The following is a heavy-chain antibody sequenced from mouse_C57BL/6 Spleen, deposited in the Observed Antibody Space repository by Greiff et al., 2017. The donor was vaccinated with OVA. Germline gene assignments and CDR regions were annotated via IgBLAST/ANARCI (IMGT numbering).Heavy chain of an antibody. CDR3: ARERGYGNYGGYFDY. D-gene: IGHD2-1*01. CDR2: IDPSDSET. Sequence: QVQLQQSGAELVRPGSSVKLSCKASGYTFTSYWMHWVKQRPIQGLEWIGNIDPSDSETHYNQKFKDKATLTVDKSSSTAYMQLSSLTSEDSAVYYCARERGYGNYGGYFDYWGQGTTLTVSS. CDR1: GYTFTSYW. J-gene: IGHJ2*01. V-gene: IGHV1-52*01.